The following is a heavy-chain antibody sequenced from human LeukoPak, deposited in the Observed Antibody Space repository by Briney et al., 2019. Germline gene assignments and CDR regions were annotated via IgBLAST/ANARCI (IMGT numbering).Heavy chain of an antibody. CDR2: IIPIFGTA. D-gene: IGHD2-15*01. CDR1: GGTFSSYA. J-gene: IGHJ4*02. V-gene: IGHV1-69*13. Sequence: SVKVSCKASGGTFSSYAISWVRQAPGQGLEWMGGIIPIFGTANYAQKFQGRVTITADESTSTAYMGLSSLRSEDTAVYYCARSAVGATPFDYWGQGTLVTVSS. CDR3: ARSAVGATPFDY.